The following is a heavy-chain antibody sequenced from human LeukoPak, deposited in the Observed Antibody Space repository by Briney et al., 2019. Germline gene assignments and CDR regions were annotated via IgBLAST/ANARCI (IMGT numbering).Heavy chain of an antibody. CDR2: IWYDGSNK. D-gene: IGHD4-17*01. CDR1: GFTFSSYG. V-gene: IGHV3-33*08. CDR3: ARDRRPLTTVTTCPVY. J-gene: IGHJ4*02. Sequence: PGGSLRLSCAASGFTFSSYGMHWVRQAPGKGLEWVAVIWYDGSNKYYADSVKGRFTISRDNSKNTLYLQMNSLRAEDTAVYYCARDRRPLTTVTTCPVYWGQGTLVTVSS.